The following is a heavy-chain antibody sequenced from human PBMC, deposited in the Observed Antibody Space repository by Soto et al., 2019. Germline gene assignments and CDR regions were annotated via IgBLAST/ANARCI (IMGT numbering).Heavy chain of an antibody. CDR3: ARAYGGNPALFDP. CDR2: IYTGAST. CDR1: GFTVSSDY. V-gene: IGHV3-53*01. D-gene: IGHD4-17*01. J-gene: IGHJ5*02. Sequence: EVQLVESGGRLIQPGGSLRLSCAASGFTVSSDYMSWVRQAPGKGLEWVSVIYTGASTYYADSVKGRFTFSRDNSKNTLYLQMNSLRAEDTAVYYCARAYGGNPALFDPWGQGTLVTVSS.